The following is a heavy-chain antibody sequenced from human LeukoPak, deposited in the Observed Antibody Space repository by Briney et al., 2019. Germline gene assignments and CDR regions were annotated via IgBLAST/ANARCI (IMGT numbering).Heavy chain of an antibody. CDR2: IYSDDST. Sequence: PGGSLRLSCAASGFTVSSNYMSWVRQAPGKGLEWVSVIYSDDSTYYADSVKGRFTISRDNSKNTLYLQMNSLRAEDTAVYYCKSIAVAGTFDYWGQGTLVTVSS. CDR3: KSIAVAGTFDY. D-gene: IGHD6-19*01. V-gene: IGHV3-66*01. J-gene: IGHJ4*02. CDR1: GFTVSSNY.